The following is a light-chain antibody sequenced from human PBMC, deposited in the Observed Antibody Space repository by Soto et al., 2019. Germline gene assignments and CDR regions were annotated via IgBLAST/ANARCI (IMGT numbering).Light chain of an antibody. CDR1: SSDVGGYNY. J-gene: IGLJ2*01. CDR2: DVS. CDR3: CSYAGSYTFVV. V-gene: IGLV2-11*01. Sequence: QSALTQPRSMSGTPGQSVTISCTGTSSDVGGYNYVSWYQRYPGTAPQLMIYDVSKRPSGVPDRFSGSRSGYTASLTISGLRAEDEADYYCCSYAGSYTFVVFGGGTKLTVL.